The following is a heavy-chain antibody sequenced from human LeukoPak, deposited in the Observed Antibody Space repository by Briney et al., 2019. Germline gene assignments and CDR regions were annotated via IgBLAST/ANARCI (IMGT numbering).Heavy chain of an antibody. Sequence: PSETLSLTCTVSGGSISSYYWSWIRQPPGKGLEWIGYIYYSGSTNYNPSLKSRVTISVDTSKNQFSLKLSSVTAADTAVYYCATPRRIPYYDFWSGTDAFDIWGQGTMVTVSS. V-gene: IGHV4-59*01. D-gene: IGHD3-3*01. J-gene: IGHJ3*02. CDR3: ATPRRIPYYDFWSGTDAFDI. CDR1: GGSISSYY. CDR2: IYYSGST.